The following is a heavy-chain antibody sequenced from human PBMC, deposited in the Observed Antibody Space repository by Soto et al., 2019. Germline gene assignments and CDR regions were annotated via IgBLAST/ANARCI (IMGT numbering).Heavy chain of an antibody. Sequence: EVQLLDSGGGLVQPGGSLRLSCAASGFTFSGYALTWVRQAPGKGLEWVSAISGGGDATFYADSVNGRLTISRDKSKNTLYQQMNTLRAEDTAVYYCARKVSGSTGRPDLWYFDHWGRGTLVTVSS. CDR3: ARKVSGSTGRPDLWYFDH. CDR1: GFTFSGYA. D-gene: IGHD3-10*01. CDR2: ISGGGDAT. J-gene: IGHJ2*01. V-gene: IGHV3-23*01.